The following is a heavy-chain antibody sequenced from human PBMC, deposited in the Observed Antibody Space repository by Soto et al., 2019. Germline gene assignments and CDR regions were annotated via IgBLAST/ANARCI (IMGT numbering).Heavy chain of an antibody. CDR1: GYTFTSYG. Sequence: GASVKVSCKASGYTFTSYGISWVRQAPGQGLEWMGWISAYNGNTNYAQKLQGRVTMTTDTSTSTAYMELRSLRSDDTAVYYCARVERYSSAWYGNYWGQGTLVTVSS. J-gene: IGHJ4*02. D-gene: IGHD6-19*01. V-gene: IGHV1-18*01. CDR3: ARVERYSSAWYGNY. CDR2: ISAYNGNT.